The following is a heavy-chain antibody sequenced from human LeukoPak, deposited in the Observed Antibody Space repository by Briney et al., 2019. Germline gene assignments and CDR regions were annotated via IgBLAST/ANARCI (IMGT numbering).Heavy chain of an antibody. J-gene: IGHJ4*02. Sequence: ASVKVSCKASGYTFTGYYMHWVRQAPGQGLEWMGRINPNSGGTNYAQEFQGRVTMTRDTSISTAYMELSRLRSDDTAVYYCARDSSGWYTFDYWGQGTLVTVSS. CDR3: ARDSSGWYTFDY. CDR2: INPNSGGT. V-gene: IGHV1-2*06. CDR1: GYTFTGYY. D-gene: IGHD6-19*01.